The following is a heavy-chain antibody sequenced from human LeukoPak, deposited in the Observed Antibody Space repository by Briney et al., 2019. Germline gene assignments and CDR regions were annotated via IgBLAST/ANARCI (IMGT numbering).Heavy chain of an antibody. CDR2: VKEDGRET. CDR3: ARDKVTMIVVVTYIFDY. Sequence: GGSLRLSCVGSGFTFNTYWIHWVRQAPGKGLVWVSRVKEDGRETNYADSVKGRFTISRDNSKNTLYLQMNSLRAEDTAVYYCARDKVTMIVVVTYIFDYWGQGTLVTVSS. CDR1: GFTFNTYW. V-gene: IGHV3-74*01. D-gene: IGHD3-22*01. J-gene: IGHJ4*02.